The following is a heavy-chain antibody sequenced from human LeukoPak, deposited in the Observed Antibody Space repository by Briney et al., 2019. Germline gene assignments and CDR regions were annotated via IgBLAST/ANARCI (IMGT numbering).Heavy chain of an antibody. CDR2: IWYDGSNE. Sequence: GGSLRLSCAASGFTFSGYGMHWVRQTPGKGLEWVAVIWYDGSNEYYADSVKGRFTISRDNSNNTLHLQMSSLRVEDTSVYYCAREISMFVNAFDLWGQGTLVAVSS. CDR3: AREISMFVNAFDL. J-gene: IGHJ3*01. V-gene: IGHV3-33*08. CDR1: GFTFSGYG. D-gene: IGHD3-10*02.